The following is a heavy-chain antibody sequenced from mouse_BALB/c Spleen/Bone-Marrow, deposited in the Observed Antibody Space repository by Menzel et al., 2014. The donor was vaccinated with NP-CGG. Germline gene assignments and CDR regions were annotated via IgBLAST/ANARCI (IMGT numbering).Heavy chain of an antibody. J-gene: IGHJ2*01. CDR1: GFSLTSXG. D-gene: IGHD2-10*01. Sequence: QVQLPQSGPGLVAPSQSLSIPCTVPGFSLTSXGXHWVXQPPXXGLXWLXXIWXXGSTNYNSALMSRLSISKDNSKSQVFLKMNSLQTDDTAMYFCAIAYFGNYNYYFDYWGQGTTLTVSS. CDR3: AIAYFGNYNYYFDY. CDR2: IWXXGST. V-gene: IGHV2-9*02.